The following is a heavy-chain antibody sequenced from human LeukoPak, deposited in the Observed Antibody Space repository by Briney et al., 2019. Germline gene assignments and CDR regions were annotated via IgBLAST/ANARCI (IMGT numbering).Heavy chain of an antibody. D-gene: IGHD3-3*01. J-gene: IGHJ4*02. CDR1: GGSISSYY. V-gene: IGHV4-59*01. CDR2: IYYSGST. Sequence: TSETLSLTCTVSGGSISSYYWSWIRQPPGKGLEWIGYIYYSGSTNYNPSLKSRVTISVDTSKNQFSLKLSSVTAADTAVYYCARGRKGWSIFGVVITTFDYWGQGTLVTVSS. CDR3: ARGRKGWSIFGVVITTFDY.